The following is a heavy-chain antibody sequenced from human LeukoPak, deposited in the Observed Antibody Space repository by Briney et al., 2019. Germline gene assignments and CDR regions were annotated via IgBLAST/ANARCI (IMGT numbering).Heavy chain of an antibody. J-gene: IGHJ4*02. V-gene: IGHV3-23*01. CDR3: AKIGGYSNNFDS. CDR2: ISDSGGST. Sequence: GSLRLSCAASGFTFNNYAMSWVRQAPGKGLEWVATISDSGGSTFYADAVKGRFTISRDNSKNTLFLQVNSLRAEDTAVYHCAKIGGYSNNFDSWSQGTLVTVSS. D-gene: IGHD4-11*01. CDR1: GFTFNNYA.